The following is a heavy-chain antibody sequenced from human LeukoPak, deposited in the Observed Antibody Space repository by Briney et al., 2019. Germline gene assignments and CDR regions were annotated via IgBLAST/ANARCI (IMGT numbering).Heavy chain of an antibody. J-gene: IGHJ6*03. D-gene: IGHD6-19*01. CDR1: GGSFSGYS. CDR2: INHSGST. CDR3: ASRQWLGGLGYYYYMDV. V-gene: IGHV4-34*01. Sequence: SETLSLTCAVYGGSFSGYSWSWIRQPPGKGLEWIGEINHSGSTKYNPSLKSRVTISVDTSKNQFSLKVSSVTAADTAVYYCASRQWLGGLGYYYYMDVWGKGTTVTVSS.